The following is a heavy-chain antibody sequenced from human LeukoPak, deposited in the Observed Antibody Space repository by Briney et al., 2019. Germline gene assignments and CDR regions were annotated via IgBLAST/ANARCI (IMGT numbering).Heavy chain of an antibody. V-gene: IGHV1-18*01. D-gene: IGHD3-16*01. CDR1: GYTFISFY. J-gene: IGHJ4*02. Sequence: ASVKVSCKASGYTFISFYLTWVRQAPGQGLEWLGWISADSGSTNYAQRFQGRVTMTIDRSTSTAYMDLRSLRYDDTAVYWCTRGYGGWPTYIDYWGQGSLVIVSS. CDR2: ISADSGST. CDR3: TRGYGGWPTYIDY.